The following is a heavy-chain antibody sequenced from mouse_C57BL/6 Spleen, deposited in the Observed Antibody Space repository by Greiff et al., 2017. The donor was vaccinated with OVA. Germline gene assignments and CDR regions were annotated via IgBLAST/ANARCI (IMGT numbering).Heavy chain of an antibody. V-gene: IGHV1-69*01. CDR1: GYTFTSYW. D-gene: IGHD1-1*01. CDR3: ARSNYYGSSYGHFDV. J-gene: IGHJ1*03. CDR2: IDPSDSYT. Sequence: VKLQQPGAELVMPGASVKLSCKASGYTFTSYWMHWVKQRPGQGLEWIGEIDPSDSYTNYNQKFKGKSTLTVDKSSSTAYMQLSSLTSEDSAVYYCARSNYYGSSYGHFDVWGTGTTVTVSS.